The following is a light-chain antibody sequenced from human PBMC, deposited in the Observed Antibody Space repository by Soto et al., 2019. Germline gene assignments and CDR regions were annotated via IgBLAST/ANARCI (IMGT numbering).Light chain of an antibody. Sequence: QSVLTQPPSVSAAPGQKVTISCSGSSSNIGGNSVSWYQQLPGTAPKLMIYEVSHRPSGVSNRFSGSKSGNTASLTISGLQAEDEANYYCSSYTSSRTHVFGTGTKVTVL. J-gene: IGLJ1*01. V-gene: IGLV2-14*01. CDR2: EVS. CDR3: SSYTSSRTHV. CDR1: SSNIGGNS.